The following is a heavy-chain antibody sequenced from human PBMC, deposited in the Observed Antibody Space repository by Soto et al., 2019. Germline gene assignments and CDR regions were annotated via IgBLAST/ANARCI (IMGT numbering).Heavy chain of an antibody. J-gene: IGHJ5*02. D-gene: IGHD2-2*01. CDR1: QFSFSSYW. CDR2: INHDGSKT. Sequence: GGSLRLSCAASQFSFSSYWMHWVRQVPGKGPAWVSRINHDGSKTEYADSVKGRFTISRDNTNDALFLEMNSLRDEDTGVYYCARDSIAAPNWFDPWGQGTLVTVSS. V-gene: IGHV3-74*01. CDR3: ARDSIAAPNWFDP.